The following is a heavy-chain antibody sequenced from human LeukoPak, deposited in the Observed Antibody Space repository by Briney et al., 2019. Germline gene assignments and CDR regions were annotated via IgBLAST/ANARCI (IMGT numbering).Heavy chain of an antibody. CDR3: ASSTPSRAFDI. J-gene: IGHJ3*02. D-gene: IGHD2-2*01. Sequence: SETLSLTCTVSGGSISSGDYYWRWIRQPPGKGLEWIGYIYYSGSTYYNPSLKSRVTISVDTSKNQFSLKLSSVTAADTAVYYCASSTPSRAFDIWGQGTMVTVSS. CDR2: IYYSGST. V-gene: IGHV4-30-4*08. CDR1: GGSISSGDYY.